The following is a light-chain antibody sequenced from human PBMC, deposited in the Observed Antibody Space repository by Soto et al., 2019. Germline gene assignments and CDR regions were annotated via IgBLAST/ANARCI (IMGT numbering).Light chain of an antibody. V-gene: IGKV3-15*01. CDR3: QQYNKWPYT. J-gene: IGKJ2*01. CDR2: GAF. Sequence: EMVMTQSPATLSVSPGERATLSCKTSQSINSNLAWYQQKPGQAPRLLIYGAFTRATDIPARFSGSGSGTEFTLTISRLQPEDFAVYYCQQYNKWPYTFGQGTKLEIK. CDR1: QSINSN.